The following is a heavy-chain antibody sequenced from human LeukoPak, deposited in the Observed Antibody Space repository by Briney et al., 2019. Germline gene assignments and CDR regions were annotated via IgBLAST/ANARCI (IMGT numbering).Heavy chain of an antibody. D-gene: IGHD3-3*01. CDR2: INHSGST. CDR1: GGSLSGYY. V-gene: IGHV4-34*01. CDR3: ARGARFSGAYYFDY. Sequence: PSETLSLTCAVYGGSLSGYYWSWIRQPPGKGLEWIGEINHSGSTNYNPSLKSRVTISVDTSKNQFSLKLSSVTAADTAVYYCARGARFSGAYYFDYWGQGTLVTVSS. J-gene: IGHJ4*02.